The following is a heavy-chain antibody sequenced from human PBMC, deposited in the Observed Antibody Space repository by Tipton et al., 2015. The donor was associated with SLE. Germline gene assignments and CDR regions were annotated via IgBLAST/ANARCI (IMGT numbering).Heavy chain of an antibody. CDR2: IYHSGST. Sequence: GLVKPSETLSLSCAVSGYSISSGYYWGWIRQPPGKGLEWIGSIYHSGSTYYNPSLKSRVTISVDTSKNQFSLKLSSVTAADTAVYYCARDGDSWIQLWLGENWFDPWGQGTLVTVSS. CDR3: ARDGDSWIQLWLGENWFDP. V-gene: IGHV4-38-2*02. J-gene: IGHJ5*02. D-gene: IGHD5-18*01. CDR1: GYSISSGYY.